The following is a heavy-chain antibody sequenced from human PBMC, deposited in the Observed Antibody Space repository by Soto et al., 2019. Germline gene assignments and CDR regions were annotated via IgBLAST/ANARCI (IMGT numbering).Heavy chain of an antibody. Sequence: GGSLRLSCAASGFTFSSYSMNWVRQAPGKGLEWVSSISSGSTSIYYADSVKGRFTFSRDNAKNSLYLQMHSLRADDTAAYYCARDKGGYPRLFDYWGQGALVTVSS. V-gene: IGHV3-21*01. J-gene: IGHJ4*02. CDR1: GFTFSSYS. CDR2: ISSGSTSI. D-gene: IGHD3-22*01. CDR3: ARDKGGYPRLFDY.